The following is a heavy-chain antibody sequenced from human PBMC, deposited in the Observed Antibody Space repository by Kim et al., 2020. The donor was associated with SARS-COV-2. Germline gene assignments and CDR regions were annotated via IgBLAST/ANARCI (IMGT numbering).Heavy chain of an antibody. CDR2: IAGSGGAA. J-gene: IGHJ4*02. CDR1: GFTFSSYG. D-gene: IGHD2-15*01. Sequence: GGSLRLSCAASGFTFSSYGMSWVRQAPGKGLEWVSTIAGSGGAASYADSVKGRFTITSDNSKNTLFLQMNSLRDEDTALYYCAKRGPGGNKEFDYWGQGTLVTVSS. V-gene: IGHV3-23*01. CDR3: AKRGPGGNKEFDY.